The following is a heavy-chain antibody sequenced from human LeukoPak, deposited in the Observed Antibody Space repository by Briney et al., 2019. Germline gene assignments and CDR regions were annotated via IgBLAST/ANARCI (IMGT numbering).Heavy chain of an antibody. D-gene: IGHD5-18*01. CDR3: ARGRDFILDTAMGFDY. J-gene: IGHJ4*02. CDR2: INPSGGTT. Sequence: ASVKVSCKASGYIFTSYSMHWVRRAPGQGLEWMGIINPSGGTTNYAQKFQGRVTMTRDTSTSTVYMDLSSLRSEDTAVYYCARGRDFILDTAMGFDYWGQGTLVTVSS. CDR1: GYIFTSYS. V-gene: IGHV1-46*01.